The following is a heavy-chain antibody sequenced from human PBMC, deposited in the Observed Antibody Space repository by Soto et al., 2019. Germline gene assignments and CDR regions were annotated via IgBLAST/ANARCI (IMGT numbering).Heavy chain of an antibody. CDR2: IYSGGST. V-gene: IGHV3-53*01. CDR3: ARELRVSLGELLYLWFDP. Sequence: HPGGSLRLSCAASGFTVSSNYMSWVRQAPGKGLEWVSVIYSGGSTYYADSVKGRFTISRDNSKNTLYLQMNSLRAEDTAVYYCARELRVSLGELLYLWFDPWGQGTLVTVSS. D-gene: IGHD3-10*01. J-gene: IGHJ5*02. CDR1: GFTVSSNY.